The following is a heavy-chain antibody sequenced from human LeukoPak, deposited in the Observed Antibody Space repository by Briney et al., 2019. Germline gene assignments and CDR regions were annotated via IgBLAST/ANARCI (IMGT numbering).Heavy chain of an antibody. J-gene: IGHJ4*02. CDR3: ASNVYGDYGY. CDR1: GYTFPSYF. V-gene: IGHV1-46*01. D-gene: IGHD4-17*01. CDR2: INPTGGST. Sequence: ASVKVSCKASGYTFPSYFMHWVRQAPGQGLEWMGIINPTGGSTTYAQKFQGRVTMTRDTSTSTVYMELSSLRSEDTAVYYCASNVYGDYGYWGQGTLVTVSS.